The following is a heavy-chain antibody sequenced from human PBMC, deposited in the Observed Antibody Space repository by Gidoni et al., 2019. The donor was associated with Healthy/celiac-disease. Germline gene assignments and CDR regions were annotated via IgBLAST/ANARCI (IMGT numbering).Heavy chain of an antibody. V-gene: IGHV3-23*01. CDR2: ISGSGGST. D-gene: IGHD6-19*01. CDR1: GFTCSSYA. CDR3: AKANDVQWHGVFDY. J-gene: IGHJ4*02. Sequence: EVQLWESGGGLVQPAGSLRHSCSASGFTCSSYAMSWVRQAPGKGLEWVSAISGSGGSTYYADSVKGRFTISRDNSKNTLYLPMNSLRAEDTAVYYCAKANDVQWHGVFDYWGQGTLVTVSS.